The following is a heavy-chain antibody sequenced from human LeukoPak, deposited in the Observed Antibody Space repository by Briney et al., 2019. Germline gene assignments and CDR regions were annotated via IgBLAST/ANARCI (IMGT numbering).Heavy chain of an antibody. CDR3: AREGHYGSGSYYNIGYFDY. V-gene: IGHV4-59*01. J-gene: IGHJ4*02. CDR1: GGSISSYY. Sequence: PSKTLSLTCTVSGGSISSYYWSWIRQPPGKVLEWIGYIYYSGSTNYNPSLKSRVTISVDTSKNQFSLKLSSVTAADTAVYYCAREGHYGSGSYYNIGYFDYWGQGTLVTVSS. D-gene: IGHD3-10*01. CDR2: IYYSGST.